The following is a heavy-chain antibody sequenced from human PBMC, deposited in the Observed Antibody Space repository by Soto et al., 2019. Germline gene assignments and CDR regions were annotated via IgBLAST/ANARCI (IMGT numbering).Heavy chain of an antibody. CDR1: GYTFTSYY. V-gene: IGHV1-46*01. Sequence: GASVKVSCKASGYTFTSYYMHWVRQAPGQGLEWMGIINPSGGSTSYAQKFQGRVTMTRDTSTSTVYMELSSLRSEDTAVYYCARESGVDDFWSGYYSDYYYGMDVWGQGTTVTVSS. D-gene: IGHD3-3*01. CDR2: INPSGGST. J-gene: IGHJ6*02. CDR3: ARESGVDDFWSGYYSDYYYGMDV.